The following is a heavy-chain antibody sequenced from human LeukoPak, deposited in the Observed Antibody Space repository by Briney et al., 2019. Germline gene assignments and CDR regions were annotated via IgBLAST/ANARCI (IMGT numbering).Heavy chain of an antibody. CDR1: GGSISSYY. D-gene: IGHD1-20*01. CDR3: ARDYNWNFDY. Sequence: SETLSLTCSVSGGSISSYYWSWIRQPPGKGLEWIGYIYYGGSTNSNPSLKSRVTISADTFKNLFSLKLSSVTAADTAVYYCARDYNWNFDYWGQGTLVTVSS. CDR2: IYYGGST. V-gene: IGHV4-59*01. J-gene: IGHJ4*02.